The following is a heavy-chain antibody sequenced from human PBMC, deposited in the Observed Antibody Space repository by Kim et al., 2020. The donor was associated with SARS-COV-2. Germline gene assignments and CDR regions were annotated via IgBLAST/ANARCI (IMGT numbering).Heavy chain of an antibody. V-gene: IGHV3-15*01. CDR3: ARFGYRYSVDA. CDR1: GLAFNNDW. CDR2: IRRRADGGTT. D-gene: IGHD5-18*01. J-gene: IGHJ1*01. Sequence: GGSLRLSCAASGLAFNNDWMSWLRQAPGKGLEWVGHIRRRADGGTTDYANSVKGRFTISRDDSEDTLYLQMNSLKTEDTAVYYCARFGYRYSVDAWGHGT.